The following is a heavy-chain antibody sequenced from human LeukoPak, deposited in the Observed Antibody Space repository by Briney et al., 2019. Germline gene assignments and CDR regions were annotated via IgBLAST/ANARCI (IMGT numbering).Heavy chain of an antibody. Sequence: GGSLRLSCAASGFTFRSYWMHWVRQAPGKGVVWVSRINSDGSSTIYADSVKGRFTISRDNANNTLYLQMNSLRADDTAVYYCASDHDSSGYYEMDYWRRGPLVPVSS. D-gene: IGHD3-22*01. V-gene: IGHV3-74*01. CDR2: INSDGSST. CDR3: ASDHDSSGYYEMDY. CDR1: GFTFRSYW. J-gene: IGHJ4*02.